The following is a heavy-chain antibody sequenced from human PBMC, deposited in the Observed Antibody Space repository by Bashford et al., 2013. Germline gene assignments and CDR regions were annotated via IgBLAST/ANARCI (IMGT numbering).Heavy chain of an antibody. D-gene: IGHD2-2*01. V-gene: IGHV3-23*01. J-gene: IGHJ6*02. CDR3: AKRSDSRTSYNYYDYAMDV. CDR1: GFTFSSYA. CDR2: IGNSGTST. Sequence: GSLRLSCAASGFTFSSYAMSWVRQAPGKGLEWVSGIGNSGTSTYYADSVKGRFTISRDNSKNTLYLQMSSLRAEDTAVYYCAKRSDSRTSYNYYDYAMDVWGQGTTVTVSS.